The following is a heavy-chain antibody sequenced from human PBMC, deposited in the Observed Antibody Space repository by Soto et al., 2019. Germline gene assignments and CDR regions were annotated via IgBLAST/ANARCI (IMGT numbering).Heavy chain of an antibody. Sequence: EVQLVESGGGLVQPGGSLRLSCAASGLIFSDYHMDWVRQAPGKGLEWVGRIRRKANSYTTEYAASVKGRFTTSRAASKNSLYLQMNSLKSEDTAVYYCAMLGGWSGGSSGMDVGGQGTTVTVSS. D-gene: IGHD6-19*01. V-gene: IGHV3-72*01. CDR3: AMLGGWSGGSSGMDV. CDR2: IRRKANSYTT. CDR1: GLIFSDYH. J-gene: IGHJ6*02.